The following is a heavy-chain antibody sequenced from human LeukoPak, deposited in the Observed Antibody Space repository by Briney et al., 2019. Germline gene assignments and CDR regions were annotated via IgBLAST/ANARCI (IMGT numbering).Heavy chain of an antibody. V-gene: IGHV3-11*01. CDR1: GFNFSDYY. Sequence: GGSLRLSCAASGFNFSDYYMSWIRQAPGKGLEWVSYISSSGFSAYYAGSVKGRFTISRDNARNSLYLQMNSLAPEDTALYYCARGKRRFDYWGQGTLVSVSS. CDR3: ARGKRRFDY. CDR2: ISSSGFSA. J-gene: IGHJ4*02.